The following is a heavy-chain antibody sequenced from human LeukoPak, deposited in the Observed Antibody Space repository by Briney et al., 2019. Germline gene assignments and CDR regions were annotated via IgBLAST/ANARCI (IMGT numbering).Heavy chain of an antibody. CDR2: INPSGGST. J-gene: IGHJ5*02. CDR3: AMAAVGYCSGGSCFNWFDP. CDR1: GYTFTSYY. V-gene: IGHV1-46*01. Sequence: ASVKVSCKASGYTFTSYYLHRVRQAPGQGLEWMGIINPSGGSTSYAQKFQGRVTMTRDTSTSTVYMELSSLRSEDTAVYYCAMAAVGYCSGGSCFNWFDPWGQGILVTVSS. D-gene: IGHD2-15*01.